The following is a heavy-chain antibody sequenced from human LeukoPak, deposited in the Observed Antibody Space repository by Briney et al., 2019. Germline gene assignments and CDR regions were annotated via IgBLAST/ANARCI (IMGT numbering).Heavy chain of an antibody. CDR2: IYPGDSDT. Sequence: GESLKISCKGSGYSFTTYWIGWVRQKPGKGLEWMGIIYPGDSDTRYSPSFEGQVTISADKSIATAYLQWSSLEASDTAMYYCARSEAAASTDFDYCGQGTLVTVSS. J-gene: IGHJ4*02. V-gene: IGHV5-51*01. CDR1: GYSFTTYW. CDR3: ARSEAAASTDFDY. D-gene: IGHD6-13*01.